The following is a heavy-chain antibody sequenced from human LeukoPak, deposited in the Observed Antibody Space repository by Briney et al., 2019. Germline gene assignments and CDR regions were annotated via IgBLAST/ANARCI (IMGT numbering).Heavy chain of an antibody. J-gene: IGHJ6*03. V-gene: IGHV3-21*04. CDR3: ARVLRYCSGGNCYSGGLGYMDV. Sequence: GGSLRLSCAASGFTFSSYGMHWVRQAPAKGLEWVSSISSSSSYIYYADSVKGRFTISRDNAKNSLYLQMNSLRAEDTAVYYCARVLRYCSGGNCYSGGLGYMDVWGKGTTVTISS. D-gene: IGHD2-15*01. CDR2: ISSSSSYI. CDR1: GFTFSSYG.